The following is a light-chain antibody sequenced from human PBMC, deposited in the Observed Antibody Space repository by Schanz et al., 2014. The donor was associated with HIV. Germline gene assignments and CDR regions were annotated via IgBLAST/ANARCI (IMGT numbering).Light chain of an antibody. CDR2: EVS. CDR1: SSDVGGYNY. CDR3: CSYVDSSTFV. Sequence: QSALTQPASVSGSPGQSITISCTGTSSDVGGYNYVSWYQQHPGKAPKLMIYEVSKRPSGVSNRFSGSKSGNTASLTISGLQGEDEADYYCCSYVDSSTFVFGTGTKLTVL. V-gene: IGLV2-23*02. J-gene: IGLJ1*01.